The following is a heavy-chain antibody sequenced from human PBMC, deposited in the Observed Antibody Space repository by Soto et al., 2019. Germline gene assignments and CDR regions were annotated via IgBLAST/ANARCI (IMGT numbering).Heavy chain of an antibody. CDR1: GDSISTVDYF. CDR2: IYKSATT. Sequence: SETLSLTCSVSGDSISTVDYFWAWIRQPPGQALEYIGYIYKSATTYYNPSFESRVAISLDTSKSQFSLNVTSVTAADTAVYFCARGRYCLTGRCFPNWFDSWGQGTLVTVPS. V-gene: IGHV4-30-4*01. D-gene: IGHD2-15*01. CDR3: ARGRYCLTGRCFPNWFDS. J-gene: IGHJ5*01.